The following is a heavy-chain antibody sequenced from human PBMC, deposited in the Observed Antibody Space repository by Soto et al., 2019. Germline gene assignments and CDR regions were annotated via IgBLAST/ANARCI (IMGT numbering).Heavy chain of an antibody. Sequence: GGSLRLSCAASGFTFSSYSMNWVRQAPGKGLEWVSYISSSSSTIYYADSVKGRFTISRDNAKNSLYLQMNSLRDEDTAVYYCARLKAYYYDSSGYYYAWYYGMDVWGQGTTVTVSS. CDR2: ISSSSSTI. J-gene: IGHJ6*02. CDR1: GFTFSSYS. V-gene: IGHV3-48*02. D-gene: IGHD3-22*01. CDR3: ARLKAYYYDSSGYYYAWYYGMDV.